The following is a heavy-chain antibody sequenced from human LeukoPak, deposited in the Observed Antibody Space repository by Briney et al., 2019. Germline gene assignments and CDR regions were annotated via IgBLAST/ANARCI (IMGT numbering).Heavy chain of an antibody. Sequence: ASVKVSCKASGYTFTGYYMHWVRQAPGQGLEWMGWINPNSGGTNYAQKFQGRVTMTRDTSISTAYMELSRLRSDDTAVYYCARPHYDFWSGCPDYWGQGTLVPVSS. CDR3: ARPHYDFWSGCPDY. CDR1: GYTFTGYY. D-gene: IGHD3-3*01. J-gene: IGHJ4*02. CDR2: INPNSGGT. V-gene: IGHV1-2*02.